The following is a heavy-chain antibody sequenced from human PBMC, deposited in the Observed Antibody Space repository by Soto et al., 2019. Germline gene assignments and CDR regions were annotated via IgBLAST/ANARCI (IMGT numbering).Heavy chain of an antibody. CDR1: GCTCVDYV. V-gene: IGHV3-9*01. J-gene: IGHJ3*02. CDR2: ISWNSGSI. D-gene: IGHD6-13*01. Sequence: SLSCAAYGCTCVDYVIRCVRQAPGKDMKWLPRISWNSGSIGYADSVKGRFTISRDNAKNSLYLQMNSLRAEDTALYYCAKDRAPYSSSWYASRSGAFDIWGQGTIVTVSS. CDR3: AKDRAPYSSSWYASRSGAFDI.